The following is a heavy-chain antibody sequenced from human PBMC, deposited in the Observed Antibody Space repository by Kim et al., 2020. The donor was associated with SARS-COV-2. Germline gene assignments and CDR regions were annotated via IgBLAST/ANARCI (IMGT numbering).Heavy chain of an antibody. Sequence: SQTLSLTCAISGDSVSSNSAAWNWIRQSPSRGLEWLGRTYYRSKWYNDYAVSVKSRITINPDTSKNQFSLQLNSVTPEDTAVYYCARGRPHIAAAGTKVYYYYGMDVWGQGTTVTVSS. CDR1: GDSVSSNSAA. CDR3: ARGRPHIAAAGTKVYYYYGMDV. CDR2: TYYRSKWYN. V-gene: IGHV6-1*01. J-gene: IGHJ6*02. D-gene: IGHD6-13*01.